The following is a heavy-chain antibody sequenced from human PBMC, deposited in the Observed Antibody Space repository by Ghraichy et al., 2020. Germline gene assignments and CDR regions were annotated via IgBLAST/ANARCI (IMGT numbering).Heavy chain of an antibody. CDR2: MNPNSGNT. CDR1: GYTFTSYD. J-gene: IGHJ6*03. D-gene: IGHD1-1*01. Sequence: ASVKVSCKASGYTFTSYDINWVRQATGQGLEWMGWMNPNSGNTGYAQKFQGRVTMTRNTSISTAYMELSSLISEDTAVYYCARAPSWLAHTTGTSFYYYMDVWGKGTTVTVSS. CDR3: ARAPSWLAHTTGTSFYYYMDV. V-gene: IGHV1-8*01.